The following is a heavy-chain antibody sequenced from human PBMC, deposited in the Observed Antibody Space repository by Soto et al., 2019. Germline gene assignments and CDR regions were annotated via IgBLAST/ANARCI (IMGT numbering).Heavy chain of an antibody. CDR1: GGSISSGGYY. D-gene: IGHD3-22*01. V-gene: IGHV4-31*03. J-gene: IGHJ3*02. Sequence: SETLSLTCTVSGGSISSGGYYWSWIRQHPGRGLEWIGYIYYSGSTYYNPSLKSRVTISVDTSKNQLSLKLSSVTAADTAVYYCARDRVGYSSYRAFDIWGQGTMVTVSS. CDR2: IYYSGST. CDR3: ARDRVGYSSYRAFDI.